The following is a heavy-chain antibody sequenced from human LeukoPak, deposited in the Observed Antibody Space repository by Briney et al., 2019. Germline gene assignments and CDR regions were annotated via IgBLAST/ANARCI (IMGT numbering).Heavy chain of an antibody. Sequence: GGSLRLSCAASGFTFSGYWMHWVRQVPGKGLVWVSRINTDGSTTSYADSVKGRFTISRDNAKNTLHLQMNSLRAEDTGVYYCTIDLTGPFDDWGQGTLVTVSS. CDR1: GFTFSGYW. CDR3: TIDLTGPFDD. V-gene: IGHV3-74*01. D-gene: IGHD3-9*01. J-gene: IGHJ4*02. CDR2: INTDGSTT.